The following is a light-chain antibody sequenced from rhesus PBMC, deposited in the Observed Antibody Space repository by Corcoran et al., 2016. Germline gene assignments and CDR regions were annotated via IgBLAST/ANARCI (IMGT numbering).Light chain of an antibody. CDR2: KAA. V-gene: IGKV1-21*01. Sequence: DIQMTQSPSTLSASEGDRATITCRASQGISSWLAWYQQKPGIAPKLLTYKAASLQSGVPSRVSGSGDGTDFTLTIRSLQPEDFATYYCQQYNSTPYSFDQGTKVEIK. CDR1: QGISSW. J-gene: IGKJ2*01. CDR3: QQYNSTPYS.